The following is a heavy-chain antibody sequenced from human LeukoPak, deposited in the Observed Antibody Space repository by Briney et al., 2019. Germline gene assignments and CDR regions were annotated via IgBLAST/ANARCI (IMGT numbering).Heavy chain of an antibody. J-gene: IGHJ6*04. Sequence: ASVKVSCKASGYTFTSYGISWVRQAPGQGLEWMGWISAYNGNTNYAQKLQGRVTMTTDTSTSTAYMELRSLRSDDTAVYYCARDRRGPMVRGVISGMDVWGKGTTVTVPS. D-gene: IGHD3-10*01. CDR2: ISAYNGNT. CDR3: ARDRRGPMVRGVISGMDV. CDR1: GYTFTSYG. V-gene: IGHV1-18*04.